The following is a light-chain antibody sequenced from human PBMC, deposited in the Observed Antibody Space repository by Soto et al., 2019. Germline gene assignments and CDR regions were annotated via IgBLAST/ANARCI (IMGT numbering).Light chain of an antibody. CDR3: QQYGRSPT. J-gene: IGKJ1*01. Sequence: EIVLTQSPGTLSLSPGERATLSCRSSQSVSSSYLAWYQQKPGQAPRLLIYDESSRATDIPDRFSGSGSGTDFTLTISRLEPEDFAVYYCQQYGRSPTFGQGTKVEIK. CDR2: DES. CDR1: QSVSSSY. V-gene: IGKV3-20*01.